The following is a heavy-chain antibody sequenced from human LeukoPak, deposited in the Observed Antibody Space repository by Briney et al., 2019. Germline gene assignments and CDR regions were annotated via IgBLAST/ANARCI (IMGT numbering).Heavy chain of an antibody. CDR2: IIPIFGTA. CDR3: ARVPYYYDSSDP. V-gene: IGHV1-69*13. CDR1: GGTFISYA. J-gene: IGHJ5*02. Sequence: SVKVSCKASGGTFISYAISWVRQAPGQGLEWMGGIIPIFGTANYAQKFQGRVTITADESTSTAYMELRSLRSDDTAVYYCARVPYYYDSSDPWGQGTLVTVSS. D-gene: IGHD3-22*01.